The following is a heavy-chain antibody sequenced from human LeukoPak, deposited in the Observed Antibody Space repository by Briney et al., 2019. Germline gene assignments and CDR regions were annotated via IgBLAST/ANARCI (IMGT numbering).Heavy chain of an antibody. CDR3: ARMSYYDSSGDNWFDP. CDR2: INPSGGST. D-gene: IGHD3-22*01. CDR1: GYTFTSYY. J-gene: IGHJ5*02. V-gene: IGHV1-46*01. Sequence: ASVKVSCKASGYTFTSYYMHWVRQAPGQGLEWMGLINPSGGSTSYAQKFQGRVTMTRDTSISTAYMELSSLRSEDTAVYYCARMSYYDSSGDNWFDPWGRGTLVTVSS.